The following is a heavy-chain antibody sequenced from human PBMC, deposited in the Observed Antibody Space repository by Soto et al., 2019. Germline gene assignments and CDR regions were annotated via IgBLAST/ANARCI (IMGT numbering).Heavy chain of an antibody. V-gene: IGHV5-10-1*01. CDR2: IDPSDSYT. CDR3: AREYSIPLLLYYHDYGMEV. D-gene: IGHD6-6*01. J-gene: IGHJ6*02. Sequence: GESLKISCKGSGYSFTSYWISWVRQMPGKGLEWMWRIDPSDSYTNYSPSFQGHVTISADKSISTAYLQWSSLKASDTAMYYCAREYSIPLLLYYHDYGMEVWGHGTTVTVSS. CDR1: GYSFTSYW.